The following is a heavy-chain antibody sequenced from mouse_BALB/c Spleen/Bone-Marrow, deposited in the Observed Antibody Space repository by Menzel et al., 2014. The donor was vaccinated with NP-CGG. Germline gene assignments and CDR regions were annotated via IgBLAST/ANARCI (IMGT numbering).Heavy chain of an antibody. CDR1: GCTFTSYW. V-gene: IGHV1-69*02. CDR3: ARALGDGYYYAMDY. CDR2: IDPSDSET. J-gene: IGHJ4*01. Sequence: VQLVESGAELVKPGAPVKLSCKASGCTFTSYWMNWVKQGPGRGLEWIGRIDPSDSETHYNQKFKDKATLTVDKSSSTAYIQLSSLTSEDSAVYYCARALGDGYYYAMDYWGQGTSVTVSS. D-gene: IGHD2-3*01.